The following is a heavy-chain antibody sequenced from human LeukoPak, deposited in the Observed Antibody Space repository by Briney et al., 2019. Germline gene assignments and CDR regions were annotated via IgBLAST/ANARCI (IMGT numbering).Heavy chain of an antibody. V-gene: IGHV3-48*01. CDR3: ARDDYDSSTPYFFDY. D-gene: IGHD3-22*01. CDR2: ITGSSATI. Sequence: GSLRLSCAASGFTFSSYSMNWVRQAPGKGLEWVSYITGSSATIYYADSVKGRFTISRDNAKNSLYLQMNSLRAEDTAVYYCARDDYDSSTPYFFDYWGQGTLVTVSS. CDR1: GFTFSSYS. J-gene: IGHJ4*02.